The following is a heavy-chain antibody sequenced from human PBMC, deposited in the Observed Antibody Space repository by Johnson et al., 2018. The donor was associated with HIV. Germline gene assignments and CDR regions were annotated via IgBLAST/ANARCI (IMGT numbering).Heavy chain of an antibody. D-gene: IGHD5-24*01. CDR1: GFTFSSYA. J-gene: IGHJ3*02. Sequence: QVQLVESGGGVVQPGRSLRLSCAASGFTFSSYAMHWVRQAPGKGLEWVSGINWNGGSTGYADSVKGRFIISRDNSKNTLYLQMNSLRAEDTAVYYCARDEPYNLNAFDIWGQGTMVTVSS. CDR2: INWNGGST. V-gene: IGHV3-NL1*01. CDR3: ARDEPYNLNAFDI.